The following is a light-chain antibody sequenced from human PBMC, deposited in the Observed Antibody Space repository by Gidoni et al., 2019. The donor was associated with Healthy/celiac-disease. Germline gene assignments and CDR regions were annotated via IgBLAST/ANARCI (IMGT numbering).Light chain of an antibody. CDR2: GAS. Sequence: KVMTQSPATLSVSPGERATLSCRASQSVSSNLAWYQQKPGQAPRLLIYGASTRATGIPARFSGSGSGTEFTLTISSLQSEDFAVYYCQQYNNWPHTFGQGTKLEIK. CDR1: QSVSSN. V-gene: IGKV3-15*01. J-gene: IGKJ2*01. CDR3: QQYNNWPHT.